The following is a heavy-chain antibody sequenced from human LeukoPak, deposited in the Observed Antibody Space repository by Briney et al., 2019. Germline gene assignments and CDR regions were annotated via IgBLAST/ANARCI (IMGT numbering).Heavy chain of an antibody. D-gene: IGHD1-26*01. CDR3: ARYRHIGGAVLSLYYFDY. V-gene: IGHV3-7*01. Sequence: PGGSLRLSCAASGFTFSSYWMSWVRQAPGKGLEWVANIKQDGSEKYYVDSVKGRFTIFRDNAKNSLYLQMNSLRAEEQGVFYCARYRHIGGAVLSLYYFDYWGQGTLVTVPS. CDR2: IKQDGSEK. J-gene: IGHJ4*02. CDR1: GFTFSSYW.